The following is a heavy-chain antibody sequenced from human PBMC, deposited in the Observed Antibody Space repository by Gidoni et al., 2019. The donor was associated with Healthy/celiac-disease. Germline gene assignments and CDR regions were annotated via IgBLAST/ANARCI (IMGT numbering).Heavy chain of an antibody. CDR3: ARDFAAVAAYYYYYGMDV. CDR1: GFTFSSYS. J-gene: IGHJ6*02. CDR2: ISSSSSYI. D-gene: IGHD6-19*01. V-gene: IGHV3-21*01. Sequence: EVQLVESGGGLVKPGGSLRLSCAASGFTFSSYSMNWVRQAPGKGLEWVSSISSSSSYIYYADSVKGRFTISRDNAKNSLYLQMNSLRAEDTAVYYCARDFAAVAAYYYYYGMDVWGQGTTVTVSS.